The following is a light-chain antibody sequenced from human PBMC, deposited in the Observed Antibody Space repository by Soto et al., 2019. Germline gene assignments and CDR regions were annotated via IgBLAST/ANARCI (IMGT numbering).Light chain of an antibody. CDR2: VAS. Sequence: QMTQSPSSLSASVGDRVTITCQASQDIGNNLNGYQQKPGKAPKLLIYVASALEIGVPSRFSGGGSGTHFFFTISSLQPEDVATYYCQQYDFLSVTFGPGTRVDIK. V-gene: IGKV1-33*01. J-gene: IGKJ3*01. CDR1: QDIGNN. CDR3: QQYDFLSVT.